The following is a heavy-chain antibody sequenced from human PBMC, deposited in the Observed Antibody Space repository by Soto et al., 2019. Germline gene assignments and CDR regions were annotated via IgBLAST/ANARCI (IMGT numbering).Heavy chain of an antibody. Sequence: VQLLESGGAFVQPGGSLRLSCAASGFSINNYAVSWVRQAPGKGLEWVSTFSAGGRAYYADSVRGRFSVARDRSQNTVDLQISVLRPEDSAVYYCAKESMPEYYGDTLFDYWGQGTRVTVSS. CDR2: FSAGGRA. V-gene: IGHV3-23*01. CDR3: AKESMPEYYGDTLFDY. D-gene: IGHD4-17*01. J-gene: IGHJ4*02. CDR1: GFSINNYA.